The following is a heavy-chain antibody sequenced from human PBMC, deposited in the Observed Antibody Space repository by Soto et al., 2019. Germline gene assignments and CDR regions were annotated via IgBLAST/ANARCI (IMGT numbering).Heavy chain of an antibody. D-gene: IGHD3-22*01. CDR2: ISSSGSTI. CDR1: GGSISDHY. CDR3: ARGQHYYDSSGYPGY. Sequence: LSLTCTVSGGSISDHYYMWIRQSPGKGLEWVSYISSSGSTIYYADSVKGRFTISRDNAKNSLYLQMNSLRAEDTAVYYCARGQHYYDSSGYPGYWGQGTLVTVSS. V-gene: IGHV3-11*01. J-gene: IGHJ4*02.